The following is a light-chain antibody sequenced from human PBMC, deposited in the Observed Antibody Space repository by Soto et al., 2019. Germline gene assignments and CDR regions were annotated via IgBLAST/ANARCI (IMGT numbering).Light chain of an antibody. V-gene: IGLV4-69*01. CDR3: QPWSAGIQV. J-gene: IGLJ3*02. CDR1: SGHSSYA. Sequence: QSVLTQSPSASASLGASVKLTCTLSSGHSSYAIAWHQQQPEKGPRYLMKLNSDGSHSKGDGIPDRFSGSSSGAERYLTISSLQSEDEADYYCQPWSAGIQVFGGGTKLTVL. CDR2: LNSDGSH.